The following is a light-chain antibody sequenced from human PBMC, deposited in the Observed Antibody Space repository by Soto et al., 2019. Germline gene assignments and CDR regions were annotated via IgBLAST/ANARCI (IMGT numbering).Light chain of an antibody. CDR1: QRVSSNY. V-gene: IGKV3-20*01. CDR2: GAS. Sequence: EIVLTQSPGTLSLSPGERATLSCRASQRVSSNYLAWYQQEPGQTPRLLIYGASSRATGIPDRFSGSGSGADFSCTISKLEPEDIAVYYCQQYGTSPLTFGGWTKIQI. J-gene: IGKJ4*01. CDR3: QQYGTSPLT.